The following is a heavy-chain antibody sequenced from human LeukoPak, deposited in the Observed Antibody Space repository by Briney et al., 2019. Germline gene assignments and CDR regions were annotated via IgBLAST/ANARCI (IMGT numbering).Heavy chain of an antibody. V-gene: IGHV4-34*01. D-gene: IGHD3-22*01. Sequence: SETLSLTCAVYGGSFSGYYWSWIRQPPGKGLEWIGEINHSGSTNYNPSLKSRVTISVDTSKNQFPLKLSSVTAADTAVYYCARGRRLYYDSRWIPTPYYYYYYMDVWGKGITVTVSS. CDR3: ARGRRLYYDSRWIPTPYYYYYYMDV. CDR2: INHSGST. J-gene: IGHJ6*03. CDR1: GGSFSGYY.